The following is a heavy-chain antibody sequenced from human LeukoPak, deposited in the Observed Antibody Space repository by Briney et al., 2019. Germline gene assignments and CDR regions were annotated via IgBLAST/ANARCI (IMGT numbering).Heavy chain of an antibody. Sequence: SETLSLTCTVSGGSISTYYWSWIRQPPGKGLEWIVYIYNSGSTNYNPSLKSRVTISVDTSKNKFSLKLSSVTAADTAVYYCARGGYSYGYDDDFDYWGQGTLVTVSS. CDR3: ARGGYSYGYDDDFDY. J-gene: IGHJ4*02. V-gene: IGHV4-59*01. CDR2: IYNSGST. CDR1: GGSISTYY. D-gene: IGHD5-18*01.